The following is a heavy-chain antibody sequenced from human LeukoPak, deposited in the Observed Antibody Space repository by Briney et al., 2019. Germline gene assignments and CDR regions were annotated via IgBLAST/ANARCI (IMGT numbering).Heavy chain of an antibody. Sequence: GASVKVSCKSSGYTFTDYYMHWVRQAPGQGLEWMGWINPNSGATNSAQKFQGRVTMTRDTSISTAYMGLSRLRSDDTAMYYCARDGNFDYWGQGTLVTVSS. CDR1: GYTFTDYY. D-gene: IGHD1-26*01. CDR2: INPNSGAT. J-gene: IGHJ4*02. V-gene: IGHV1-2*02. CDR3: ARDGNFDY.